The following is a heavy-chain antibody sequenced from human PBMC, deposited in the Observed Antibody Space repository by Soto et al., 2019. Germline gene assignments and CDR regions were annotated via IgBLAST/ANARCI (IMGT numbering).Heavy chain of an antibody. J-gene: IGHJ4*02. CDR3: ARQGSY. Sequence: SETLSLTCNVSRVSISSTSYNWGWIRQPPVKGLEWMGTLDYSRTAHYNPSLKSRINISDDPSKNQASLTLTSVTAAETAVYYCARQGSYWGQGAMVTVS. V-gene: IGHV4-39*01. CDR1: RVSISSTSYN. CDR2: LDYSRTA.